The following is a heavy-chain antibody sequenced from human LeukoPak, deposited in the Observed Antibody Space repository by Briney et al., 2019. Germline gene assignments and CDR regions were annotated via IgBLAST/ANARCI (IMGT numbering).Heavy chain of an antibody. D-gene: IGHD6-19*01. CDR2: IYSGGST. CDR3: ARAWSGYSSGWYGVY. V-gene: IGHV3-66*02. J-gene: IGHJ4*02. CDR1: GFTVSSNY. Sequence: GGSLRLSCAASGFTVSSNYMSWVRQAPGKGLEWVSVIYSGGSTYYADSVKGRFTISRDNSKNMLYLQMNSLRAEDTAVYYCARAWSGYSSGWYGVYWGQGTLVTVSS.